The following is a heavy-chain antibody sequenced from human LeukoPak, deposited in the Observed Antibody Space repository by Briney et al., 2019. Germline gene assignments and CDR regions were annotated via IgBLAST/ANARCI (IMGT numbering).Heavy chain of an antibody. D-gene: IGHD2-2*01. J-gene: IGHJ4*02. V-gene: IGHV1-69*13. Sequence: ASVKVSCKASGGTFSSYAISWVRQAPGQGLEWMGGIIPIFGTANYAQKFQGRVTITADESTSTAYMELSSLRSEDTAVYYCATYCSSTSCYPPPLDYWGQGTLVTVSS. CDR2: IIPIFGTA. CDR1: GGTFSSYA. CDR3: ATYCSSTSCYPPPLDY.